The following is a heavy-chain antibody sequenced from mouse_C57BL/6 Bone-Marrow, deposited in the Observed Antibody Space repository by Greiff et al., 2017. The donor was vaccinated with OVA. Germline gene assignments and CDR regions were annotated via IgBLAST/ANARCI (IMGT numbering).Heavy chain of an antibody. CDR2: ISSGGSYT. V-gene: IGHV5-6*02. Sequence: EVKLVESGGDLVKPGGSLKLSCAASGFTFSSYGMSWVRQTPDKRLEWVATISSGGSYTYYPDSVKGRFTISRDNAKNTLYLQMSSLKSEDTAMYYCARMGYYYGSSRWFAYWGQGTLVTVSA. CDR3: ARMGYYYGSSRWFAY. J-gene: IGHJ3*01. D-gene: IGHD1-1*01. CDR1: GFTFSSYG.